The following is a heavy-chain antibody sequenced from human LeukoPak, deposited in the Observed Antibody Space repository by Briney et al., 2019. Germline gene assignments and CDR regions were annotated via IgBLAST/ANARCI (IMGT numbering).Heavy chain of an antibody. J-gene: IGHJ4*02. CDR3: ARGAVAGTEDYFDY. CDR2: ISSSSSYI. D-gene: IGHD6-19*01. Sequence: GGSLRLSCAASGFTFSSYSMNWVRQAPGKGLEWGSSISSSSSYIYYADSVKGRFTISRDNAKNSLYLQMNSLRAEDTAVYYCARGAVAGTEDYFDYWGQGTLVTVSS. V-gene: IGHV3-21*01. CDR1: GFTFSSYS.